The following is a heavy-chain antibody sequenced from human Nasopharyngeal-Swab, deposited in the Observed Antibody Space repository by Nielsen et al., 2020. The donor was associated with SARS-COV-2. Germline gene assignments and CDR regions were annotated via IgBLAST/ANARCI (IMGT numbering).Heavy chain of an antibody. J-gene: IGHJ3*02. D-gene: IGHD3-22*01. CDR2: INSDGSST. CDR1: GFTFSSYW. Sequence: GEFLKISCAASGFTFSSYWMHWVRQAPGKGLVWVSRINSDGSSTSYADSVKGRFTISRDNAKNTLYLQMNSLRAEDTAVYYCARTYYYDSKAAFDIWGQGTMVTVSS. CDR3: ARTYYYDSKAAFDI. V-gene: IGHV3-74*01.